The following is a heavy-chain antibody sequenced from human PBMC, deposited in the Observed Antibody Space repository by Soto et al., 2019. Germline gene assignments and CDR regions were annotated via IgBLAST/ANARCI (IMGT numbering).Heavy chain of an antibody. CDR2: IYYSGST. D-gene: IGHD3-10*01. J-gene: IGHJ4*02. CDR1: GGSISSYY. CDR3: ASQDYYGSGSFSFDY. V-gene: IGHV4-59*08. Sequence: SETLSLTCTVSGGSISSYYWSWIRQPPGKGLEWIGYIYYSGSTNYNPSLKSRVTISVDTSKNQFSLKLSSVTAADTAVYYCASQDYYGSGSFSFDYWGQGTLVTFSS.